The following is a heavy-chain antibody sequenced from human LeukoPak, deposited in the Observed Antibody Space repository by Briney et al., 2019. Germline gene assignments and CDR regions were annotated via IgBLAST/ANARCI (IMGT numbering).Heavy chain of an antibody. D-gene: IGHD2-2*01. V-gene: IGHV4-34*01. J-gene: IGHJ4*02. CDR3: ARRKDIVVVPAVRGAFDY. CDR1: GGSFSGCY. CDR2: INHSGST. Sequence: PSETLSLTCAVYGGSFSGCYWSWIRQPPGKGLEWIGEINHSGSTNYNPSLKSRVTISVDTSKNQFSLKLSSVTAADTAVYYCARRKDIVVVPAVRGAFDYWGQGTLVTVSS.